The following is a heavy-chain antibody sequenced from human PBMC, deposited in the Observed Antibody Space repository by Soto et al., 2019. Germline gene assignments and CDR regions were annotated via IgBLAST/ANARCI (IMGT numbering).Heavy chain of an antibody. J-gene: IGHJ4*02. Sequence: PSETLSLTCTVSGGSISSSSYYWGWIRQPPGKGLEWIGSIYYSGSTYYNPSLKSRVTISVDTSKNQFSLKLSSVTAADTAVYYCARHLLVDMMTTVTQFAYWGQGTLVTVSS. CDR3: ARHLLVDMMTTVTQFAY. D-gene: IGHD4-4*01. CDR2: IYYSGST. V-gene: IGHV4-39*01. CDR1: GGSISSSSYY.